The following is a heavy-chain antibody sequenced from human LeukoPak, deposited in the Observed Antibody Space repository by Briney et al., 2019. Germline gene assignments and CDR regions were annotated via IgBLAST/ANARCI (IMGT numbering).Heavy chain of an antibody. D-gene: IGHD6-19*01. CDR2: ISVYKGNT. J-gene: IGHJ4*02. CDR1: GYIFTIYG. CDR3: AREDSSGWYYFDY. V-gene: IGHV1-18*04. Sequence: GASVKVSCTVSGYIFTIYGISWVRQAPGQGLEWMGWISVYKGNTNYAQKFQGRVTITTETSTSTAYMELRSLRSDDTAVYFCAREDSSGWYYFDYWGQGTLVTVSS.